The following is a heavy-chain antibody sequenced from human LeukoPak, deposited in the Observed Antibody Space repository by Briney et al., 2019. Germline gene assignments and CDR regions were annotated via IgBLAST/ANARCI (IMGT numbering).Heavy chain of an antibody. V-gene: IGHV3-49*04. Sequence: PGGSLRLSCTASGFTFGDYAMSWVRQAPGKGLEGVGFIRSKAYGGTTEYAASVKGRFTISRDDSKSIAHLQMNSLKTEDTAVYYCTRAYDYVWGSYRSPLDYWGQGTLVTVSS. CDR2: IRSKAYGGTT. CDR1: GFTFGDYA. CDR3: TRAYDYVWGSYRSPLDY. J-gene: IGHJ4*02. D-gene: IGHD3-16*02.